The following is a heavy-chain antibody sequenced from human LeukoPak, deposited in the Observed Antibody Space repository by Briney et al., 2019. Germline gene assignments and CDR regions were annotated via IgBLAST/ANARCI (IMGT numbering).Heavy chain of an antibody. D-gene: IGHD1-26*01. CDR1: GFTFSSYW. Sequence: GGSLRLSCAASGFTFSSYWMHWVRQAPGKGLVWVSRINSDGSSTSYADSVKGRFTISRDNAKNTLYLQMNSLRAEDTAVYYCARDRSGWYSGSYHTGYAFDIWGQGTMVTVSS. CDR2: INSDGSST. J-gene: IGHJ3*02. CDR3: ARDRSGWYSGSYHTGYAFDI. V-gene: IGHV3-74*01.